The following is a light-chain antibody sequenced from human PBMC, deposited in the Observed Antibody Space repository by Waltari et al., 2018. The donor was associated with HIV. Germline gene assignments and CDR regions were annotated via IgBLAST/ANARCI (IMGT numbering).Light chain of an antibody. V-gene: IGKV4-1*01. CDR3: QQYYSTLPYT. J-gene: IGKJ2*01. CDR1: QSVFYSSNNKNY. CDR2: WAS. Sequence: DIVMTQSPDSLAVSLGERATINCKSSQSVFYSSNNKNYVAWYQQKPGQPPKLLIYWASTRDSGVPDRFSGSGFGTDFTLTISSLQAEDVAVYYCQQYYSTLPYTFGQGTKLEIK.